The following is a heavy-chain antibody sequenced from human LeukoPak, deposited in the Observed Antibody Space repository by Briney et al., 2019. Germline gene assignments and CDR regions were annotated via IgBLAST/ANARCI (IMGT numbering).Heavy chain of an antibody. CDR1: GYTFIRYY. J-gene: IGHJ4*02. D-gene: IGHD6-13*01. CDR2: INHSGGAT. V-gene: IGHV1-46*01. Sequence: GASVKDTCKASGYTFIRYYLHGVGPAPGQGLEWMGIINHSGGATSLIQKFQGRITMTSDMSRSTVYMALNSLRSDDTAVYYCVRDVAAGDQTNYCDYWGQGTLVSVSS. CDR3: VRDVAAGDQTNYCDY.